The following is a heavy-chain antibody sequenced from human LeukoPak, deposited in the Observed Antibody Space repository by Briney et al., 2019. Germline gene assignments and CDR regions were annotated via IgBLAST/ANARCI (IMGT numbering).Heavy chain of an antibody. CDR3: ARETELDLWSGYYTSDAFDI. J-gene: IGHJ3*02. CDR2: ISAYNGNT. V-gene: IGHV1-18*01. CDR1: GYTFTSYG. Sequence: GASVKVSCKASGYTFTSYGIIWVRQAPGQGLEWMGWISAYNGNTNYAQKLQGRVTMTTDTSTSTAYMELRSLRSDDTAVYYCARETELDLWSGYYTSDAFDIWGQGTMVTVSS. D-gene: IGHD3-3*01.